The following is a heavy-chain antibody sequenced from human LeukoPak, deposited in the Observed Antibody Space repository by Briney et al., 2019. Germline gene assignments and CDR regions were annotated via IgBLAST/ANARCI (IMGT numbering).Heavy chain of an antibody. CDR3: AKSIATAGAGDS. J-gene: IGHJ4*02. Sequence: GGSLRLSCVASGFTFSSYAINWVRQAPGKGLKWVSAICGSGGSTYYADSVKGRFTISRDNSKNTLYLQMNSLRAEDTAVYYCAKSIATAGAGDSWGQGTLVTVSS. CDR2: ICGSGGST. CDR1: GFTFSSYA. V-gene: IGHV3-23*01. D-gene: IGHD6-13*01.